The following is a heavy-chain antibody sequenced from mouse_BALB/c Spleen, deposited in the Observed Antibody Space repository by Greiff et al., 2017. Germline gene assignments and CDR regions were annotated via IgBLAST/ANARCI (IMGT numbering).Heavy chain of an antibody. Sequence: VQLQQSGPELVRPGTSVKISCKASGYTFTNYWLGWVKQRPGHGLEWIGDIYPGGGYTNYNEKFKGKATLTADTSSSTAYMQLSSLTSEDSAVYFCAYGSSYDYWGQGTTLTVSS. D-gene: IGHD1-1*01. CDR1: GYTFTNYW. CDR2: IYPGGGYT. CDR3: AYGSSYDY. V-gene: IGHV1-63*02. J-gene: IGHJ2*01.